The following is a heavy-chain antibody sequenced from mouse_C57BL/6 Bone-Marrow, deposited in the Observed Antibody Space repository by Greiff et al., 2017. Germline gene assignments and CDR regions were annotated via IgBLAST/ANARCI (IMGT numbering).Heavy chain of an antibody. Sequence: VQLQQSGPELVKPGASVKISCKASGYTFTDYYMNWVKQSHGKSLEWIGDITPNHGGTSYKQKFKGKATLTVDKSSSTAYMELRSLTSDDAAVYYCARMTDWVYYYAMDYGGQGTSVTVSS. J-gene: IGHJ4*01. CDR3: ARMTDWVYYYAMDY. CDR1: GYTFTDYY. D-gene: IGHD4-1*01. CDR2: ITPNHGGT. V-gene: IGHV1-26*01.